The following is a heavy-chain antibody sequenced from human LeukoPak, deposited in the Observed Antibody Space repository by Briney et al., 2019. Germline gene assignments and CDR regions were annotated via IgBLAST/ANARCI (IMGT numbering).Heavy chain of an antibody. Sequence: GGSLRLSCAASGFTFSSYAMHWVRQAPGKGLEWVAVISYDGSNKYYADSVKGRFTISRDNSKNTLYLQMNSLRAEDTAVYYCARGVDILTGFNADWGQGTLVTVSS. CDR2: ISYDGSNK. CDR3: ARGVDILTGFNAD. D-gene: IGHD3-9*01. J-gene: IGHJ4*02. V-gene: IGHV3-30-3*01. CDR1: GFTFSSYA.